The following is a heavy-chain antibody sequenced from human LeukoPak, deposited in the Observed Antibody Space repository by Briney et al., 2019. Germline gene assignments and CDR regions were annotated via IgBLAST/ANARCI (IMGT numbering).Heavy chain of an antibody. Sequence: GESLQISCKGSGYSFTSYWIGWVRQLPGKGLEWMGIIYPGDSDTRYSPSFQGQVTISADKSISTAYLQWSSLKASDTAMYYCARLVGYYDSSGYYWNDAFDIWGQGTMVTVSS. CDR1: GYSFTSYW. V-gene: IGHV5-51*01. CDR2: IYPGDSDT. CDR3: ARLVGYYDSSGYYWNDAFDI. J-gene: IGHJ3*02. D-gene: IGHD3-22*01.